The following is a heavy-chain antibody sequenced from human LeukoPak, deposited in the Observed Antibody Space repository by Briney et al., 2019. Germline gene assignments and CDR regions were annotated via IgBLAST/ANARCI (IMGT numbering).Heavy chain of an antibody. J-gene: IGHJ4*02. V-gene: IGHV3-15*01. CDR1: GFTFSNAW. CDR3: TIVYYDFWSGYYKGGEFDY. Sequence: PGGSLRLSCAASGFTFSNAWMSWVRQAPGKGLEWVGRIKSKTDGGTTDYAATVKGRFTISRDDSKNTLYLQMNSLKTEDTAVYYCTIVYYDFWSGYYKGGEFDYWGQGTLVTVSS. D-gene: IGHD3-3*01. CDR2: IKSKTDGGTT.